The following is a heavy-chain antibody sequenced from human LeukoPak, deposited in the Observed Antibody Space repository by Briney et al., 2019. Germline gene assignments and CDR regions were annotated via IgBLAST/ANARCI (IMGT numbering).Heavy chain of an antibody. Sequence: PSETLSLTCTVSGGSLSNYYWIWIRQPPGKGLGWIGYIYYSGNTNYNPSLKSRVTISVDTSKNQLSLKLNSVTAADTAVYYCARDYGDYANWFDPWGQGTLVTVSS. CDR3: ARDYGDYANWFDP. J-gene: IGHJ5*02. V-gene: IGHV4-59*01. D-gene: IGHD4-17*01. CDR1: GGSLSNYY. CDR2: IYYSGNT.